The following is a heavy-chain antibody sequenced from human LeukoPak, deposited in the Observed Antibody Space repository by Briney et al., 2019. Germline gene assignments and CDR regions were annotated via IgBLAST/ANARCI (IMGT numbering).Heavy chain of an antibody. CDR3: AKDVVPDSGWDLDY. V-gene: IGHV3-23*01. D-gene: IGHD6-19*01. CDR2: IYPSGDST. CDR1: GFTFSTYS. J-gene: IGHJ4*02. Sequence: GGSLRLSCAASGFTFSTYSMTWVRQDPGKGLEWVSSIYPSGDSTFYADSVKGRFTISRDNSKNTLYLQMSSLRTEDTAIYYCAKDVVPDSGWDLDYWGQGTLVTVSS.